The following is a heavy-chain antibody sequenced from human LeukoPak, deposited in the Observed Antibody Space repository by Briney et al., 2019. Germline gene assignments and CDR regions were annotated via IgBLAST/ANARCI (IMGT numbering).Heavy chain of an antibody. J-gene: IGHJ4*02. V-gene: IGHV4-59*12. D-gene: IGHD6-13*01. Sequence: SETLSLTCAVSGGSISSYYWSWIRQPPGRGLEWIGSIHYSGSTSYNSSLKSRVTISVDTSKNQFSLKLSSVTVADTAVYYCARDRGSSWGQGTLVTVSS. CDR2: IHYSGST. CDR3: ARDRGSS. CDR1: GGSISSYY.